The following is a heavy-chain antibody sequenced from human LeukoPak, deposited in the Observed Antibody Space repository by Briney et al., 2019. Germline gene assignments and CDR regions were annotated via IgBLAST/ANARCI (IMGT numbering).Heavy chain of an antibody. CDR3: ARGQITMVRGVIITLYFDY. CDR2: INHNGST. J-gene: IGHJ4*02. Sequence: SETLSLTCAVYGGSFSGYYWSWIRQPPGKGLEWIGEINHNGSTNYNPSLKSRVTISVDTSKNQFSLKLSSVTAADTAVYYCARGQITMVRGVIITLYFDYWGQGTLVTVSS. D-gene: IGHD3-10*01. CDR1: GGSFSGYY. V-gene: IGHV4-34*01.